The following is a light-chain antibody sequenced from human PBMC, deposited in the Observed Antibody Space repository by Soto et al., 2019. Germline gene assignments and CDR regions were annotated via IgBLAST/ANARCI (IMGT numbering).Light chain of an antibody. V-gene: IGLV2-14*01. CDR1: RSGVGGYKY. CDR3: NSYASSGALV. Sequence: SVLTQPASGSGSPGQSITLSRTGTRSGVGGYKYVSCYQQHPGKAHKVMIYEVSNRTSAVSNSFSGPKSGNTACLTISGRQTVDEVVYYCNSYASSGALVF. CDR2: EVS. J-gene: IGLJ3*02.